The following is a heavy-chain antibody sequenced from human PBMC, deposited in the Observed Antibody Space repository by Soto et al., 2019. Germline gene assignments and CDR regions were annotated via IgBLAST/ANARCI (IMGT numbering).Heavy chain of an antibody. CDR3: ARKVAAAGRAFFYSYSYMDD. D-gene: IGHD6-13*01. J-gene: IGHJ6*03. CDR1: GYTFTSYG. CDR2: ISAYNGNT. V-gene: IGHV1-18*01. Sequence: QVQLVQSGAEVKKPGASVKVSCKASGYTFTSYGISWVRQAPGQGLEWMGWISAYNGNTNYAQKLQGRVTMTTDTSTSTAYMELRSLRSDDTAVYYCARKVAAAGRAFFYSYSYMDDWGKGTTVTVSS.